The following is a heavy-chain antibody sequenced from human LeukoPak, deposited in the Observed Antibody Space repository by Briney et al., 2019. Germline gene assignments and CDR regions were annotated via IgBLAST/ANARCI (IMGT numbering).Heavy chain of an antibody. CDR3: ARERSMVRGVSVFY. J-gene: IGHJ4*02. CDR2: INPNSGGT. CDR1: GYTFTGYY. D-gene: IGHD3-10*01. Sequence: RASVKVSCKASGYTFTGYYMHWVRQAPGQGLEWMGWINPNSGGTNYAQKFQGRVTMTRDTSISTAYMELSRLRSDDTAVYYCARERSMVRGVSVFYWGQGTLVTVSS. V-gene: IGHV1-2*02.